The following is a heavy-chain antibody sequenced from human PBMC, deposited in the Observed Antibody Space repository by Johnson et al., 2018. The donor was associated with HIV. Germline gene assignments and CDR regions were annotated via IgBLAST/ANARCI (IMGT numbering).Heavy chain of an antibody. CDR1: GFTFSSYA. Sequence: VQLVESGGGLVQPGGSLRLSCAASGFTFSSYAMHWVRQAPGKGLEYVSGISSNGGSTYYATSVKGRFTISRDNSKNTLYLHMGSLRAEDMAVYYCARDRGGDDAFDIWGQGTMVTVSS. D-gene: IGHD3-10*01. CDR2: ISSNGGST. CDR3: ARDRGGDDAFDI. J-gene: IGHJ3*02. V-gene: IGHV3-64*01.